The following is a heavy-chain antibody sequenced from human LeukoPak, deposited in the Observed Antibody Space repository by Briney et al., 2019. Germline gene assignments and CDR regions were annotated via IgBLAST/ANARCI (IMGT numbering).Heavy chain of an antibody. CDR2: ISGSGGST. J-gene: IGHJ4*02. D-gene: IGHD3-9*01. V-gene: IGHV3-23*01. Sequence: GGSLRLSCAASGFTFSSYGTSWVRQAPGKGLEWVSAISGSGGSTYYADSVKGRFTISRDNSKNTLYLQMNSLRAEDTAVYYCAKDGPYYDILTGYSDYWGQGTLVTVSS. CDR3: AKDGPYYDILTGYSDY. CDR1: GFTFSSYG.